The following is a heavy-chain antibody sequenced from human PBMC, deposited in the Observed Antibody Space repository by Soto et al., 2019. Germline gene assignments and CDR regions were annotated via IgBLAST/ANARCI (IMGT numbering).Heavy chain of an antibody. V-gene: IGHV4-38-2*01. CDR1: AYSISSGYY. D-gene: IGHD3-22*01. Sequence: SETLSHTCAVSAYSISSGYYWGCIRQPPGKGLEWIGSIYHSGSTYYNPSLKSRVTISVDTSKNQFSLKLRSVTAADTAVYYCARMGFYYDSSGYDYWGQGTLVTVSS. J-gene: IGHJ4*02. CDR2: IYHSGST. CDR3: ARMGFYYDSSGYDY.